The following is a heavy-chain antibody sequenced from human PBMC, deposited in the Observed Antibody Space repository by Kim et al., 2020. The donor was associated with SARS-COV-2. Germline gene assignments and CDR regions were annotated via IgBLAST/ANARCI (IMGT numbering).Heavy chain of an antibody. Sequence: GGSLRLSCTASGFTFGDYAMSWFRQAPGKGLEWVGFIRSKAYGGTTEYAASVKGRFTISRDDSKSIAYLQMNSLKTEDTAVYYCTRFILTGYQYYYYGMDVWGQGTTVTVSS. CDR2: IRSKAYGGTT. D-gene: IGHD3-9*01. CDR1: GFTFGDYA. J-gene: IGHJ6*02. V-gene: IGHV3-49*03. CDR3: TRFILTGYQYYYYGMDV.